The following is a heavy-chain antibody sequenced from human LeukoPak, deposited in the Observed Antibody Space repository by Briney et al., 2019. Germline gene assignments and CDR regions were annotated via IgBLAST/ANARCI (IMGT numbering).Heavy chain of an antibody. V-gene: IGHV4-39*01. CDR3: RRGCTNGVCPFDY. D-gene: IGHD2-8*01. J-gene: IGHJ4*02. Sequence: SETLSLTCTVSGGSISSSSYYWGWIRQPPGKGLKWIGSIYYSGSTYYNPSLKRRVTISVDTSKDQFSLKLSSVTAADTAVYYCRRGCTNGVCPFDYWGQGTLVTVSS. CDR2: IYYSGST. CDR1: GGSISSSSYY.